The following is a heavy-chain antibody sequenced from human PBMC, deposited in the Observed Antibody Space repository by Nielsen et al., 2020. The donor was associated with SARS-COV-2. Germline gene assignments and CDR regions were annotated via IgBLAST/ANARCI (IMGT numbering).Heavy chain of an antibody. Sequence: GGSLRLSCAASGFTFSSYAMSWVRQAPGKGLEWVSAISGSGGSTYYADSVKGRFTISRDNSKNSLYLHMDSLRGEDTAVYYCARDNELGYWGQGTLVTVSS. CDR1: GFTFSSYA. V-gene: IGHV3-23*01. CDR3: ARDNELGY. CDR2: ISGSGGST. J-gene: IGHJ4*02. D-gene: IGHD6-13*01.